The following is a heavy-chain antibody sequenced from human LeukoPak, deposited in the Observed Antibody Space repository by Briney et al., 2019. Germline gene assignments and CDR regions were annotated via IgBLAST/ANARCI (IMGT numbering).Heavy chain of an antibody. CDR1: GSTFSSYS. Sequence: GGSLRLSCAASGSTFSSYSMNWVRQAPGKGLEWVSSISSSSSYIYYADSVKGRFTISRDNAKNSLYLQMNSLRAEDTAVYYCARVGTIFGVEDYWGQGTLVTVSS. V-gene: IGHV3-21*01. D-gene: IGHD3-3*01. J-gene: IGHJ4*02. CDR2: ISSSSSYI. CDR3: ARVGTIFGVEDY.